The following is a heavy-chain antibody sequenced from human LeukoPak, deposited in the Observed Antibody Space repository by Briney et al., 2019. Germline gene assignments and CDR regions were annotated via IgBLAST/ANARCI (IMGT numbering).Heavy chain of an antibody. D-gene: IGHD3-10*01. CDR1: GFPFSSFA. V-gene: IGHV3-21*01. J-gene: IGHJ4*02. CDR3: ARDFHDSGSYDY. Sequence: GGSLRLSCAVSGFPFSSFAMNWVRQAPGKGLEWVSSISSGSSYKYYADSVKGRFTISRDNAKNSLYLQMNSLRAEDTAVYYCARDFHDSGSYDYWGQGALFTVSS. CDR2: ISSGSSYK.